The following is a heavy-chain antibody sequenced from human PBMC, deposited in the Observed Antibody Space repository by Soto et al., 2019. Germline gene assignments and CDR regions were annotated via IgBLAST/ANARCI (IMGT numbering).Heavy chain of an antibody. V-gene: IGHV3-23*01. CDR3: AKDRLGGNFDY. CDR1: GITFNNYA. CDR2: ISGTGGST. Sequence: VQVLDSGGGLVQPGGSLRLSCAASGITFNNYAMNWVRQAPGKGLEWVATISGTGGSTYYADSVKGRFTISRENSKNTLYMPMTSLTVEDTSVYYCAKDRLGGNFDYWGQGTQVSVS. J-gene: IGHJ4*02.